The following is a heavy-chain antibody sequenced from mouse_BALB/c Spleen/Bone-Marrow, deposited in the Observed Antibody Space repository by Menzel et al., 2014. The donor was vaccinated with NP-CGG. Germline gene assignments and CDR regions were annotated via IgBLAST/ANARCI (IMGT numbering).Heavy chain of an antibody. V-gene: IGHV6-6*02. CDR2: IRLKSNNYAT. CDR3: TRDYRDAMDY. CDR1: GFTSSNYW. Sequence: EVKLVESGGGLVQPGGSMKLSCVASGFTSSNYWMNWVRQSPEKGLEWVGEIRLKSNNYATHYAESVKGRFTISRDDSKSSVYLQMSNLRAEDTGIYYCTRDYRDAMDYWGQGTSVTVSA. D-gene: IGHD2-4*01. J-gene: IGHJ4*01.